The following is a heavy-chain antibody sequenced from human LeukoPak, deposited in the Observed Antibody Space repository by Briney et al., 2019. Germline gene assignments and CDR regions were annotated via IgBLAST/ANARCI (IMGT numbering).Heavy chain of an antibody. CDR3: ARHYYDSSGYYSHYFDY. V-gene: IGHV4-31*03. Sequence: PSETLSLTCSVSGGSISSGGYYWNWIRQHPGKGLEWIGYIYYSGSTYYNPSLKSRVTISVDTSKNQFSLKLSSVTAADTAVYYCARHYYDSSGYYSHYFDYWGQGTLVTVSS. D-gene: IGHD3-22*01. CDR2: IYYSGST. J-gene: IGHJ4*02. CDR1: GGSISSGGYY.